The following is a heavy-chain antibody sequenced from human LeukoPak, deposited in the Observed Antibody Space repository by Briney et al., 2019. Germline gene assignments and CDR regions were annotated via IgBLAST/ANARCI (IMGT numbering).Heavy chain of an antibody. CDR1: GFTFSSYS. J-gene: IGHJ6*02. D-gene: IGHD3-22*01. CDR3: ARHDSSGYYLNGMDV. V-gene: IGHV3-21*01. CDR2: ISSSSSYI. Sequence: GGSLRLSCAASGFTFSSYSMNWVRQAPGKGLEWVSSISSSSSYIYYADSVKGRFTISRDNAMNSLYLQMNSLRAEDTAVYYCARHDSSGYYLNGMDVWGQGTTVTVSS.